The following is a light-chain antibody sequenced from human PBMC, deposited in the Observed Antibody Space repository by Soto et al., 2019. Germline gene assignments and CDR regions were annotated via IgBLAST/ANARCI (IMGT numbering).Light chain of an antibody. CDR3: QQSYSTFKT. V-gene: IGKV1-39*01. CDR1: QTINSY. CDR2: AAS. J-gene: IGKJ1*01. Sequence: DVQMTQSPSSLSASVGDIVTITCRASQTINSYLNWYQQKPGKAPKLLIYAASSLKSGVPSRFSGSGSGTDFTLTISNLQPEYFATYYCQQSYSTFKTFGQGTKVESK.